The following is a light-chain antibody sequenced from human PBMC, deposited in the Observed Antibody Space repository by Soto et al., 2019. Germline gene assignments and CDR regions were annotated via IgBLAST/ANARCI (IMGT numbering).Light chain of an antibody. Sequence: EIVLTQSPGTLSLSPGERATLSCRASQSVTSSYLTWYQQKPGQAPRLLIHGASSRAAGIPDRFSGSGSGTDFTLTINRLEPEDFAVYYCQQYGTSLSWTFGQGTKVEIK. CDR3: QQYGTSLSWT. J-gene: IGKJ1*01. CDR2: GAS. CDR1: QSVTSSY. V-gene: IGKV3-20*01.